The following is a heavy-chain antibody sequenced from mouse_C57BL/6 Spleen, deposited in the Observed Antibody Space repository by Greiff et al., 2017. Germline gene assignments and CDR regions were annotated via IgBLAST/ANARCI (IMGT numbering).Heavy chain of an antibody. J-gene: IGHJ4*01. Sequence: EVQVVESGGGLVKPGGSLKLSCAASGFTFSDYGMHWVRQAPEKGLEWVAYISSGSSTIYYADTVKGRFTISRDNAKNTLFLQMTSLRSEDTAMYYCARPPYLLAKDYWGQGTSVTVSS. V-gene: IGHV5-17*01. CDR1: GFTFSDYG. CDR2: ISSGSSTI. D-gene: IGHD5-1*01. CDR3: ARPPYLLAKDY.